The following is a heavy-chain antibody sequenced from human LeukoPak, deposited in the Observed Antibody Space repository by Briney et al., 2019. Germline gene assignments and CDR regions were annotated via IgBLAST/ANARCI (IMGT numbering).Heavy chain of an antibody. J-gene: IGHJ5*02. CDR1: GGSISSYY. CDR2: IYYSGST. D-gene: IGHD6-19*01. CDR3: ARVSGWYLGFGP. Sequence: SETLSLTCTVSGGSISSYYWSWIRQPPGKGLEWIGYIYYSGSTNYNPSLKSRVTISVDTSKNQFSLKLSSVTAADTAVYYCARVSGWYLGFGPWGQGTLVTVSS. V-gene: IGHV4-59*01.